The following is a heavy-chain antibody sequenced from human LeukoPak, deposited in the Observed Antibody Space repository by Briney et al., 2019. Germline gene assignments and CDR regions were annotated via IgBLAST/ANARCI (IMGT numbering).Heavy chain of an antibody. J-gene: IGHJ4*02. CDR2: IIPILGIA. Sequence: GASVKVSCKASGYTFTDFYLHWVRQAPGQGLEWMGRIIPILGIANYAQKFQGRVTITADKSTSTAYMELSSLRSEDTAVYYCARENVRGVIITPADYWGQGTPVTVSS. CDR3: ARENVRGVIITPADY. CDR1: GYTFTDFY. V-gene: IGHV1-69*04. D-gene: IGHD3-10*02.